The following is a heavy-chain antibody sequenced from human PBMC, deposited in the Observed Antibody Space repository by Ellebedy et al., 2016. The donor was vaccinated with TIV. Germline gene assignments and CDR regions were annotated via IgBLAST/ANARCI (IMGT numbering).Heavy chain of an antibody. D-gene: IGHD4-17*01. CDR2: IARNSIT. CDR3: AKDPADAGYGEIDF. CDR1: GFTFTRYA. J-gene: IGHJ4*02. V-gene: IGHV3-23*01. Sequence: GGSLRLSCTASGFTFTRYAMNWVRQAPGKGLEWVSAIARNSITFYAYSVKGRFIISRDNSKNTLYLQMNSLRADDTALYYCAKDPADAGYGEIDFWGRGTLVTVSS.